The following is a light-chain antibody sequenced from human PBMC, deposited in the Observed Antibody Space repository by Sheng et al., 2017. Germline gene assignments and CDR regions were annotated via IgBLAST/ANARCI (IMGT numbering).Light chain of an antibody. CDR1: QDITFY. CDR3: QQANSFPLT. CDR2: AAS. J-gene: IGKJ4*01. Sequence: DIQMTQSPSAMSASVGDRVTITCRASQDITFYLAWFQQKPGKVPQRLIYAASTLQSGVPSRFSGSGSGTEFTLTISSLQPEDFATYYCQQANSFPLTFGGGTKVEIK. V-gene: IGKV1-17*03.